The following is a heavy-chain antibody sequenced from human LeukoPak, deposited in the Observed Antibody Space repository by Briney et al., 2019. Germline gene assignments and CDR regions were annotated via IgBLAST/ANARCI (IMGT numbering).Heavy chain of an antibody. CDR2: IYSGGST. V-gene: IGHV3-66*02. D-gene: IGHD4-17*01. J-gene: IGHJ4*02. CDR3: ARDLDYGDYVYGY. Sequence: GGSLRLSCAASGFTFSDYYMSWIRQAPGKGLEWVSVIYSGGSTYYADSVKGRFTISRDNSKNTLYLQMNSLRAEDTAVYYCARDLDYGDYVYGYWGQGTLVTVSS. CDR1: GFTFSDYY.